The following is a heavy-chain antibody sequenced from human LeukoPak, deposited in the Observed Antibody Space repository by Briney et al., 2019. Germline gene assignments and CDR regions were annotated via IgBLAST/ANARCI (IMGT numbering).Heavy chain of an antibody. V-gene: IGHV4-34*01. CDR2: INHSGST. D-gene: IGHD3-16*02. CDR1: GGSFGGYY. CDR3: ARMYYDYVWGSYRSLDY. J-gene: IGHJ4*02. Sequence: KPSETLSLTCAVYGGSFGGYYWSWIRQPPGKGLEWIGEINHSGSTNYNPSLKSRVTISVDTSKNQFSLKLSSVTAADTAVYYCARMYYDYVWGSYRSLDYWGQGTLVTVSS.